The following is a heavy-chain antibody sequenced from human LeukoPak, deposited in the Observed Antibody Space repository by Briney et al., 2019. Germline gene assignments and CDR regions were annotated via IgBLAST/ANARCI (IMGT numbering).Heavy chain of an antibody. V-gene: IGHV4-61*02. CDR3: SQIIEVQIDY. J-gene: IGHJ4*02. Sequence: SETLSLTCTVSGGSISSSSYYWSWIRQPAGKGLEWIGRIYTSGSTNYNPSLKSRVTMSVDTSKNQLSLKLSSVTAADTAIYYCSQIIEVQIDYWGQGTLVTVSS. CDR1: GGSISSSSYY. CDR2: IYTSGST.